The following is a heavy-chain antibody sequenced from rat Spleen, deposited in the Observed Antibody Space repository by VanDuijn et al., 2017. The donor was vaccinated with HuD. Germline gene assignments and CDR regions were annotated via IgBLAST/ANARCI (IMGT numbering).Heavy chain of an antibody. V-gene: IGHV5-20*01. CDR3: TRDRILRSTGFDY. Sequence: EVQLVESGGGLVQPGRSLKLSCAASGFTFNDYYMAWVRQAPTKGLEWVASINYDGGSTYYRDSVKGRFTISRENAKSSLYLQMDSLRSEDTAIYYCTRDRILRSTGFDYWGQGFMVTVSS. J-gene: IGHJ2*01. CDR1: GFTFNDYY. D-gene: IGHD1-6*01. CDR2: INYDGGST.